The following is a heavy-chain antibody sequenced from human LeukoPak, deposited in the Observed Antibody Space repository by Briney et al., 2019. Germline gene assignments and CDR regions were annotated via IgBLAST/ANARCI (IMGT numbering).Heavy chain of an antibody. CDR1: GFTFSSYE. V-gene: IGHV3-48*03. J-gene: IGHJ6*02. Sequence: PGGSLRLSCAASGFTFSSYEMNWVRQAPGKGLEWVSYISSSGSTIYYADSVKGRFTISRDNAKSSLYLQMNSLRAEDTAVYYCARDSASLRYFDWVYYGMDVWGQGTTVTVSS. CDR3: ARDSASLRYFDWVYYGMDV. D-gene: IGHD3-9*01. CDR2: ISSSGSTI.